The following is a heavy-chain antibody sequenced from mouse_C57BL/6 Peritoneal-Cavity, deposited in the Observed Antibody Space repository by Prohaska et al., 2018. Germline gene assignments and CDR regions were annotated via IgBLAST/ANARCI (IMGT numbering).Heavy chain of an antibody. CDR1: GYTFTSYW. J-gene: IGHJ2*01. Sequence: QVQLQQPGAELVKPGASVKVSCKASGYTFTSYWMHWVKQRPGQGLEWIGGIHPSDSDTNYNQKVKGKATLTVDISSSTAYMRLSSLTSEDSAVYYCAVAPGVCDYWGHGATLTVSS. V-gene: IGHV1-74*01. CDR3: AVAPGVCDY. CDR2: IHPSDSDT.